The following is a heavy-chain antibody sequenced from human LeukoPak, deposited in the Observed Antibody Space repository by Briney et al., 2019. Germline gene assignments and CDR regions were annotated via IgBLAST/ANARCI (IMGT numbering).Heavy chain of an antibody. CDR3: ARDPHSNSWVDY. CDR1: GFTFSSYS. D-gene: IGHD6-13*01. CDR2: ISRNSNYI. J-gene: IGHJ4*02. Sequence: PGGSLRLSCAASGFTFSSYSMSWVRQAPGKGLEWVSSISRNSNYIYYADSVKGRFTISRDNAKNSLYLQMNRLRAEDTAVYYCARDPHSNSWVDYCGQGTLVTVS. V-gene: IGHV3-21*01.